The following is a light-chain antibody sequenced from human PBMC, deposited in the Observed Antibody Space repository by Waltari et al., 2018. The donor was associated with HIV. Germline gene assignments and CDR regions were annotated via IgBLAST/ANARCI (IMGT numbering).Light chain of an antibody. CDR3: VLYMGSGIWV. CDR2: STN. Sequence: TVVTQEPSFSVSPGGTVTLTCGLSSGSVSTSYYPSWYQQTPGQAPRTLNYSTNTRSSGVPDRFSGSILGNKAALTITGAQADDESDYYCVLYMGSGIWVFGGGTKLTVL. J-gene: IGLJ3*02. CDR1: SGSVSTSYY. V-gene: IGLV8-61*01.